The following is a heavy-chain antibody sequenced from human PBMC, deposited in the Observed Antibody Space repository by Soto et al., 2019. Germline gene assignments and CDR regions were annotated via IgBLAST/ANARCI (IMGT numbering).Heavy chain of an antibody. J-gene: IGHJ4*02. D-gene: IGHD3-22*01. CDR3: AKSNRGAYDTPDF. V-gene: IGHV3-30*18. CDR1: GFSLNDYG. Sequence: GGPLRLSCAASGFSLNDYGMHWVRQPPGKGLEWVADISYDGRNKYYTDSVRGRFTISRDISKGTLYLQMNSLRPEDTAVYYCAKSNRGAYDTPDFWGQGTPVTVSS. CDR2: ISYDGRNK.